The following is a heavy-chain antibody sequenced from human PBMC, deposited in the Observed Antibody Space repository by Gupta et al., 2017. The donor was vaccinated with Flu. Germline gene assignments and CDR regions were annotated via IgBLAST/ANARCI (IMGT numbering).Heavy chain of an antibody. V-gene: IGHV1-69*01. Sequence: QLQLVQSGAEVKKSGSSVKVSCKASGGTFNNIAIRWVRQAPGQGLEWMGGIIPMFGTANYAQKYQGRVTITADESTTTAYMELSSVTSEDTAVYFCARDQTPQRATYYYYYHGMDVWGQGTTVTVSS. J-gene: IGHJ6*02. CDR2: IIPMFGTA. CDR3: ARDQTPQRATYYYYYHGMDV. D-gene: IGHD1-1*01. CDR1: GGTFNNIA.